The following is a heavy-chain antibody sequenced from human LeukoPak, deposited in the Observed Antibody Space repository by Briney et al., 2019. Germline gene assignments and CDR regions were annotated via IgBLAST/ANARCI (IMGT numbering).Heavy chain of an antibody. CDR3: ATTPLWFGELPDDY. CDR2: ISGSGGST. Sequence: PGGSLRLSCAASGFTFSSYAMSWVRQAPGKGLEWVSDISGSGGSTYYADCVKGRFTVSRDNSKNTLYLQMNSLRAEDTAVYYCATTPLWFGELPDDYWGQGTLVTVSS. J-gene: IGHJ4*02. CDR1: GFTFSSYA. V-gene: IGHV3-23*01. D-gene: IGHD3-10*01.